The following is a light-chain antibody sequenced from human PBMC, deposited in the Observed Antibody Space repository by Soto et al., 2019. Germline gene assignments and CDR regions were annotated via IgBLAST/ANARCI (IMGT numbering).Light chain of an antibody. V-gene: IGKV1-12*02. CDR2: AAS. CDR1: QIINKW. J-gene: IGKJ3*01. CDR3: QQANSFPFT. Sequence: DIQMTQSPSSVSASVGDRVTITCRASQIINKWLAWYQQKPGKAPTLLIYAASTLQSGVPSRFSGSGSGADFTITISSLQPEDFATYYCQQANSFPFTFGPGTKVDIK.